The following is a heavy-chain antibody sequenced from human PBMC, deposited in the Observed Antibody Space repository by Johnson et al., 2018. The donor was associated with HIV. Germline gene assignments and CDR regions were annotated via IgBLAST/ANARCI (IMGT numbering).Heavy chain of an antibody. CDR2: ISYDGSNK. V-gene: IGHV3-30*19. CDR3: ANAPGPYAFDI. CDR1: GFTFSSYG. J-gene: IGHJ3*02. Sequence: QVQLVESGGGVVQPGRSLRLSCAASGFTFSSYGMHWVRQAPGKGLEWVAVISYDGSNKYYADSVKGRFTISRDNSKNTLYLQMNSLRAEDTAVYYCANAPGPYAFDIWGQGTMVTVSS. D-gene: IGHD2-2*01.